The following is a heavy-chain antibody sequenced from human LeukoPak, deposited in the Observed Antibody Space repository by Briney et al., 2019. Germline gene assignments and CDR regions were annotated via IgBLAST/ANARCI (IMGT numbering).Heavy chain of an antibody. D-gene: IGHD4-17*01. CDR1: GFAFSGYE. J-gene: IGHJ4*02. CDR2: ISTTGRTI. Sequence: GGSLRLSCAASGFAFSGYEMSWVRQAPGKGLEWISYISTTGRTIYYADSVKGRFTISRDNAKNSLYLQMNSLRAEDTAVYYCARGDDYGDSLLAYWGQGTLVTVSS. CDR3: ARGDDYGDSLLAY. V-gene: IGHV3-48*03.